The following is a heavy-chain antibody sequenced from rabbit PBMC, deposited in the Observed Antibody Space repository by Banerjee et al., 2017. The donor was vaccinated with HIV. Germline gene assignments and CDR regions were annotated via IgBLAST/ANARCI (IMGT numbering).Heavy chain of an antibody. D-gene: IGHD2-1*01. CDR1: GFSFSSNYW. J-gene: IGHJ4*01. CDR2: INTISGNT. V-gene: IGHV1S40*01. Sequence: QSLEESGGDLVKPGASLTLTCTASGFSFSSNYWLCWVRQAPGKGLEWIACINTISGNTVYATWAKGRFTISKASSTTVTLQMTSLTAADTATYFCARDKADGDGWVFNLWGQGTLVTVS. CDR3: ARDKADGDGWVFNL.